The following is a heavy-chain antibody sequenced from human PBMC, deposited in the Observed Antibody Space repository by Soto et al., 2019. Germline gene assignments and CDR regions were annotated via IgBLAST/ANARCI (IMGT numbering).Heavy chain of an antibody. CDR2: IWNDGSNK. CDR3: AKAGIFGVVIIYYYYYMDV. D-gene: IGHD3-3*01. J-gene: IGHJ6*03. CDR1: GFTFSTYG. V-gene: IGHV3-30*02. Sequence: GGSLRLSCAASGFTFSTYGMHWVRQAPNKGLEWVAFIWNDGSNKYYADSVKGRFTISRDNSKNTLYLQMNSLRAEDTAVYYCAKAGIFGVVIIYYYYYMDVWGKGTTVNSP.